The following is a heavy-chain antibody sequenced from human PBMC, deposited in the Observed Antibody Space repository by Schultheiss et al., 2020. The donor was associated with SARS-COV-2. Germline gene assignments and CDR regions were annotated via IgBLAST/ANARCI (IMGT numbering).Heavy chain of an antibody. V-gene: IGHV3-23*01. CDR2: ISGSGGST. CDR1: GFTFSSYG. CDR3: ARDAYQLLGENYYYYGMDV. J-gene: IGHJ6*02. D-gene: IGHD2-2*01. Sequence: GESLKISCAASGFTFSSYGMHWVRQAPGKGLEWVSAISGSGGSTYYADSVKGRFTISRDNSKNTLYLQMNSLRAEDTAVYYCARDAYQLLGENYYYYGMDVWGQGTTVTVSS.